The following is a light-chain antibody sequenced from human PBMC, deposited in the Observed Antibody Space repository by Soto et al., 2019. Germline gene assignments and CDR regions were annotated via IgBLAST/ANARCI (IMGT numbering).Light chain of an antibody. Sequence: DIQMTQSPSTLSGSVGDRGTIACRSSQTISSWLAWYQQKPGKAPKLLIYDASSLESGVPSRFSGSGSGTEFTLTISSLQPDDFATYYCQQYNSYRTFGQGTKVDIK. CDR3: QQYNSYRT. CDR2: DAS. V-gene: IGKV1-5*01. CDR1: QTISSW. J-gene: IGKJ1*01.